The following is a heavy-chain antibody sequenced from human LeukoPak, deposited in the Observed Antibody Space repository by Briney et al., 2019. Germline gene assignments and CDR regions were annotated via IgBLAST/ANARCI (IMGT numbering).Heavy chain of an antibody. J-gene: IGHJ3*02. V-gene: IGHV4-59*12. CDR2: IYYSGST. CDR1: GGSISSYY. CDR3: ARGNYDILTGYYIGGSDDAFDI. D-gene: IGHD3-9*01. Sequence: SETLSLTCTVSGGSISSYYWSWIRQPPGKGLEWIGYIYYSGSTNYNPSLKSRVTISVDTSKNQFSLKLSSVTAADTAVYYCARGNYDILTGYYIGGSDDAFDIWGQGTMVTVSS.